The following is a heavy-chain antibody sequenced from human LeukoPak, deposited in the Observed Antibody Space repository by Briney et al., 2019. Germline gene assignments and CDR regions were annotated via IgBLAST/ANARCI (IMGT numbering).Heavy chain of an antibody. V-gene: IGHV3-21*01. CDR1: GFVFTNYW. Sequence: GGSLRLSCVASGFVFTNYWMNWVRQAPGKGLEWVSSISSSSSYIYYADSVKGRFTISRDNAKNSLYLQMNSLRAEDTAVYYCARDPMVATTYGNYYGMDVWGQGTTVTVSS. CDR2: ISSSSSYI. D-gene: IGHD1-26*01. J-gene: IGHJ6*02. CDR3: ARDPMVATTYGNYYGMDV.